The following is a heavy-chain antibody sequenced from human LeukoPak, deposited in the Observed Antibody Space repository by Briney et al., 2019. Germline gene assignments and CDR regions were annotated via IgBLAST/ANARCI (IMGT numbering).Heavy chain of an antibody. CDR3: ASGGYSYTAHYYYYMDV. V-gene: IGHV1-69*05. J-gene: IGHJ6*03. CDR1: GGTFSSYA. CDR2: IIPIFGTA. Sequence: SVKVSCKASGGTFSSYAISWVRQAPGQGLEWMGGIIPIFGTANYAQKFQGRVTITTDESTSTAYMELSSLRSEDTAVYYCASGGYSYTAHYYYYMDVWGKGTTVTVSS. D-gene: IGHD4-23*01.